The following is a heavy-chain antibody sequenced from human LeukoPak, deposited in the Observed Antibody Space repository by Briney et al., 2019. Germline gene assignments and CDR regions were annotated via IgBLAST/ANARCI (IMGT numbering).Heavy chain of an antibody. Sequence: GGSLRLSCAASGFTFDDYAMHWVRQAPGKGLEWASGISWNGDNIGYGDSVKGRFTISRNNAKNSLSLEMNSLRAEDTALYYCAKGIGPLTMGFDHWGQGTLVTVSS. J-gene: IGHJ4*02. CDR1: GFTFDDYA. V-gene: IGHV3-9*01. CDR3: AKGIGPLTMGFDH. D-gene: IGHD2/OR15-2a*01. CDR2: ISWNGDNI.